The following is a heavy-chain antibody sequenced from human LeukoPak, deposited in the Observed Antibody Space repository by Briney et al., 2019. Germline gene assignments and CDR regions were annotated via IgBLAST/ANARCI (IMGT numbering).Heavy chain of an antibody. CDR1: GFTFSSYS. CDR2: ISGSGGST. D-gene: IGHD3-22*01. CDR3: AKVSYYDSSGYSDY. J-gene: IGHJ4*02. V-gene: IGHV3-23*01. Sequence: PGGSLRLSCAASGFTFSSYSMNWVRQAPGKGLEWVSAISGSGGSTYYADSVKGRFTISRDNSKNTLYLQMNSLRAEDTAVYYCAKVSYYDSSGYSDYWGQGTLVTVSS.